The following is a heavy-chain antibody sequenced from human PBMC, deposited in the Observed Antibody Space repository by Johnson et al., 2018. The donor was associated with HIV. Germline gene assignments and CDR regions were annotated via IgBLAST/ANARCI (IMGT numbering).Heavy chain of an antibody. Sequence: QMLLVESGGGVVQPGRSLRLSCAASGFTFSDYYMSWIRQAPGTGLEWVAVISYDGSNEYYADSVKGRFTISRDNSKNMVYLKMNSLRPEDTAVYYCAIDGRDLVTRGSFDVWGQGTVVTVSS. CDR2: ISYDGSNE. CDR1: GFTFSDYY. CDR3: AIDGRDLVTRGSFDV. J-gene: IGHJ3*01. D-gene: IGHD3-9*01. V-gene: IGHV3-30*14.